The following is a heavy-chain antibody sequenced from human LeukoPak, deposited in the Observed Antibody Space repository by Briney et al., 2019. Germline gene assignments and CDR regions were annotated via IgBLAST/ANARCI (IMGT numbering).Heavy chain of an antibody. CDR2: IYYSGNT. CDR1: GDSISSTSYY. D-gene: IGHD6-19*01. Sequence: PSETLSLTCTVSGDSISSTSYYWVWIRQPPGKGLEWIGSIYYSGNTFYSESLKSRVIIFIDTSKNQFSLKLSSVTAADTAVYYCAVMKRKAVAATGNWGQGTLVTVSS. V-gene: IGHV4-39*01. CDR3: AVMKRKAVAATGN. J-gene: IGHJ4*02.